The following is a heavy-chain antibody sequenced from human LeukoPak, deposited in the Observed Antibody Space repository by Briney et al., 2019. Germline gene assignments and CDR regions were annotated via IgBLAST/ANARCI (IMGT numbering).Heavy chain of an antibody. CDR3: WVYGSGSPDAFVI. J-gene: IGHJ3*02. D-gene: IGHD3-10*01. CDR2: IKSKTDGGTT. V-gene: IGHV3-15*01. Sequence: PGGSLRLSCAASGFTFSNAWMSWVRQAPGKGLEWVGRIKSKTDGGTTDYAAPVKGRFTISRDDSKNTLYLQMNSLKTEDTAVYYCWVYGSGSPDAFVIWGQGTMVTVSS. CDR1: GFTFSNAW.